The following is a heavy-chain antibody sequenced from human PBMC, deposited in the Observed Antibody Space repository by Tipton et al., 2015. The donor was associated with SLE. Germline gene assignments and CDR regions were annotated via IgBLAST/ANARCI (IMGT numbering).Heavy chain of an antibody. V-gene: IGHV3-23*01. CDR2: ISGSGFNT. J-gene: IGHJ4*02. D-gene: IGHD3-22*01. Sequence: SLRLSCTGSRVTLGDFAVTWVRQVPGKGLEWVSSISGSGFNTYYADFAQGRFTISRDNSKNTLYLQMNSLRAEDTAVYYCAKARRITMIVVVTPGENWGQGTLVTVSS. CDR1: RVTLGDFA. CDR3: AKARRITMIVVVTPGEN.